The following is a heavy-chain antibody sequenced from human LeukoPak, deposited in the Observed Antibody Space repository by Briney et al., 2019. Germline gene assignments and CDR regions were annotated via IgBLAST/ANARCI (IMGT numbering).Heavy chain of an antibody. CDR3: ARAGYSSSWYLFDY. CDR2: IIPILGIA. J-gene: IGHJ4*02. Sequence: SVKVSCKASGSTFSSYAISWVRQAPGQGLEWMGRIIPILGIANYAQKFQGRVTITADKSTSTAYMELSSLRSEDTAVYYCARAGYSSSWYLFDYWGQGTLVTVSS. V-gene: IGHV1-69*04. CDR1: GSTFSSYA. D-gene: IGHD6-13*01.